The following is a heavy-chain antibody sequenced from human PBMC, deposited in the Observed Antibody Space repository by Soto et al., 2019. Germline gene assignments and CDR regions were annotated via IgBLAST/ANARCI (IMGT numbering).Heavy chain of an antibody. Sequence: QLQLQESGSGLVKPSQTLSLTCAVAGGSISSGGYSWSWIRQPPGKGLEWIGYIYHSGSTFYNPSLESRLTISVDTSMEQFSMKLRSVPAADTSVYYSARGHVVAAQHWGQGTLVTVSS. V-gene: IGHV4-30-2*01. CDR1: GGSISSGGYS. J-gene: IGHJ4*02. D-gene: IGHD2-15*01. CDR3: ARGHVVAAQH. CDR2: IYHSGST.